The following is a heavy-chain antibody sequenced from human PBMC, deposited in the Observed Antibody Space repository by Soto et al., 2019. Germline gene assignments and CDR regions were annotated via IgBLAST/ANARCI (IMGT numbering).Heavy chain of an antibody. CDR2: MSGGGLST. J-gene: IGHJ6*02. D-gene: IGHD2-15*01. V-gene: IGHV3-23*01. CDR3: AKVVAANPYYFAMDV. CDR1: GFAFTSYA. Sequence: EVQLLESGGGLVQPGGSLRLSCQASGFAFTSYAMSWVRQPPGTELEWVSAMSGGGLSTYYADSVKGRFTISRDTSKNTLYLQMNNVRVEDMAVYYCAKVVAANPYYFAMDVWGQGTTVTVSS.